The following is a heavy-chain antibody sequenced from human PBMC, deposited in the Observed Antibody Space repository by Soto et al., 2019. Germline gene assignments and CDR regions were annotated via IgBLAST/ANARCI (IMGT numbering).Heavy chain of an antibody. V-gene: IGHV2-5*02. CDR3: AHAGDYDLLTFDH. CDR1: GFSLSSYGMG. J-gene: IGHJ4*02. D-gene: IGHD4-17*01. CDR2: IYWDDDK. Sequence: TISLTCGFSGFSLSSYGMGVAWIRQPPGKALEWLALIYWDDDKRYSPSLKDRLAISKDTSSNQVVLTITNMDPGDTATYFCAHAGDYDLLTFDHWGPGTLVTSPQ.